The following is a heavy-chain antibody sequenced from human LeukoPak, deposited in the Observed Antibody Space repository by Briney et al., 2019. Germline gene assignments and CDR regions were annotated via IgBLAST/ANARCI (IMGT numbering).Heavy chain of an antibody. D-gene: IGHD5-24*01. V-gene: IGHV1-46*01. J-gene: IGHJ5*02. CDR3: ARDNSVRDEAWWFYP. Sequence: ASVKVSCKASRYTFSSYYMHWVRQAPGQGLERMGIINPSGGSTSYAQKFQGRVTLTRDMSTSTDYLELSSLRSEDTAVYYCARDNSVRDEAWWFYPWGQGTLVTVSS. CDR1: RYTFSSYY. CDR2: INPSGGST.